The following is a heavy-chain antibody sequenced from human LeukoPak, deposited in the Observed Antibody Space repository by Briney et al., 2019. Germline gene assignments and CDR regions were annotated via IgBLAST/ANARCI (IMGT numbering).Heavy chain of an antibody. CDR1: GYSFTSYW. J-gene: IGHJ3*02. Sequence: GGSLRLSCKGSGYSFTSYWIGGGRRMPGKGLGWGGIIYPGDSDTSNSPSFQGPVTISADKSISTAYLQWNRLKASDTAMYYCAKPRYSSPLGCGSGAFDIWGQGTMVTVPS. V-gene: IGHV5-51*01. CDR3: AKPRYSSPLGCGSGAFDI. CDR2: IYPGDSDT. D-gene: IGHD2-15*01.